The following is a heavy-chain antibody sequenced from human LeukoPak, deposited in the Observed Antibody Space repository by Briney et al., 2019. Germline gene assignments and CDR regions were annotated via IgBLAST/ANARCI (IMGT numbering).Heavy chain of an antibody. D-gene: IGHD1-26*01. CDR3: ARDRGELLVDH. V-gene: IGHV3-21*01. J-gene: IGHJ5*02. CDR2: ISSSSSYI. CDR1: GFTFSSYS. Sequence: GGSLRLSCAASGFTFSSYSMNWVRQAPGKGLEWVSSISSSSSYIYYADSVKGRFTISRDNAKNSLYLQMNSLRAEDTAVYYCARDRGELLVDHWGQGTLVTVSS.